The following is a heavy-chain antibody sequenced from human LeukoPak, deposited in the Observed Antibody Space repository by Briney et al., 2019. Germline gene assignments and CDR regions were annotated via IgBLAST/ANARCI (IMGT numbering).Heavy chain of an antibody. Sequence: ASVKVSCKASGYTFTGYYMHWVRQAPGQGLEWMGWINPNSGGTNYAQKFQGTVTITRDTSISTAYMELSRLRSDDTAVYYCARDKGGAVAGVFDYWGQATLVTVSS. D-gene: IGHD6-19*01. V-gene: IGHV1-2*02. J-gene: IGHJ4*02. CDR1: GYTFTGYY. CDR3: ARDKGGAVAGVFDY. CDR2: INPNSGGT.